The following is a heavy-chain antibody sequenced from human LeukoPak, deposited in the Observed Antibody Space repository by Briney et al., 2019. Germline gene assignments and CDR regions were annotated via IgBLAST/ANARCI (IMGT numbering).Heavy chain of an antibody. J-gene: IGHJ4*02. Sequence: GGSLRLSCAASGFTFDDYAMHWVQQAPGKGLEWVSGISWNSGSIGYADSVKGRFTISRDNAKNSLYLQMNSLRAEDTALYYCAKEKDSGSYKYYFDYWGQGTLVTVSS. V-gene: IGHV3-9*01. CDR3: AKEKDSGSYKYYFDY. CDR2: ISWNSGSI. CDR1: GFTFDDYA. D-gene: IGHD1-26*01.